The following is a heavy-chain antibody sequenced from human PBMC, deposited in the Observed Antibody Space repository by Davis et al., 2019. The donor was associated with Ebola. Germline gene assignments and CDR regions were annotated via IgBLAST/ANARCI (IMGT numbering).Heavy chain of an antibody. J-gene: IGHJ4*02. D-gene: IGHD1-26*01. CDR1: GDSMSDYY. Sequence: SETLSLTCTVSGDSMSDYYYNWIRQPPGRGLEWIGNIYYSGTTNLNPSLKSRVTISGDTSKNQFSLKLNSVTAADTAVYYCARGVGARGSNLDYWGQGTLVTVSS. CDR2: IYYSGTT. V-gene: IGHV4-59*01. CDR3: ARGVGARGSNLDY.